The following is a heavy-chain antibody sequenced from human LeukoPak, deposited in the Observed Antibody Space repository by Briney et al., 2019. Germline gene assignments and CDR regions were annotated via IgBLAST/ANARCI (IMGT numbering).Heavy chain of an antibody. Sequence: PSETLSLTCSVSDGSIRTYYWSWIRQSPGQGLEWIGNIYYRGDINYNPSLKSRVIISIDTSKNQFSLKVTSLTAADTAVYYCATNKDWAEADWGQGTLVIASS. CDR3: ATNKDWAEAD. CDR2: IYYRGDI. J-gene: IGHJ4*02. V-gene: IGHV4-59*03. D-gene: IGHD3/OR15-3a*01. CDR1: DGSIRTYY.